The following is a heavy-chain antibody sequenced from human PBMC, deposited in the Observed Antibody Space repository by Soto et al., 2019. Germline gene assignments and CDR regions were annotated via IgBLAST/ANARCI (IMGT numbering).Heavy chain of an antibody. CDR3: ARVISGDYGESDAFDI. CDR1: SYTFTGYY. J-gene: IGHJ3*02. D-gene: IGHD4-17*01. Sequence: SAEVSYKASSYTFTGYYMHRVRQAPVQGLEWMGWMNPNSGGTNYAQKFQGSVTMTRDTSISTAYMELSRLRSDDTAVYYCARVISGDYGESDAFDIWGQGTTVTV. CDR2: MNPNSGGT. V-gene: IGHV1-2*02.